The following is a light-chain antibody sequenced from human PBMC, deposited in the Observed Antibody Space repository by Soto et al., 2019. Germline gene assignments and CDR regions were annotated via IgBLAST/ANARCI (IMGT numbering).Light chain of an antibody. Sequence: EIVLTQSPGTLSLSPGERATLSCRASQSVSSSYLAWYQQKPGQAPRLLIYDASNRATGIPARFSGSGSGTEFTLTISRLEPEDFAVYFCQQYGYSQWTFGQGTKVDI. V-gene: IGKV3-20*01. CDR1: QSVSSSY. CDR2: DAS. CDR3: QQYGYSQWT. J-gene: IGKJ1*01.